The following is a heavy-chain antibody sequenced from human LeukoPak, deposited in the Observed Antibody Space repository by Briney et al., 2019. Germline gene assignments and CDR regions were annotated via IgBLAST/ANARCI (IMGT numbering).Heavy chain of an antibody. CDR2: VSADGRTQ. J-gene: IGHJ4*02. D-gene: IGHD5-24*01. Sequence: PGGSLRLSCAASGFTFRTYSIRWVRQAPGKGLEWVTVVSADGRTQLYSDSVKGRFIVSRDNSLNTLHLQMNSLETEDTAVYYCAREFGHNRWYFDYWGQGALVTVSS. CDR3: AREFGHNRWYFDY. CDR1: GFTFRTYS. V-gene: IGHV3-30*03.